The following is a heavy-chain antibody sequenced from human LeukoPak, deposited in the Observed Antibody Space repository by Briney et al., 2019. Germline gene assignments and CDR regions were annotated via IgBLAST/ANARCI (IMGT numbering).Heavy chain of an antibody. D-gene: IGHD3/OR15-3a*01. CDR2: IHSDGSAT. J-gene: IGHJ5*02. CDR3: ARDAGTLDEGNRDWSLNWFDP. Sequence: PGGSLRLSCAASGFTFSSHWMNWVRQAPGKGLVWVSRIHSDGSATNYAESVKGRFTISRDNDKKTLYLQMNSLSGEDTAVYYCARDAGTLDEGNRDWSLNWFDPWGQGTLVTVSS. V-gene: IGHV3-74*01. CDR1: GFTFSSHW.